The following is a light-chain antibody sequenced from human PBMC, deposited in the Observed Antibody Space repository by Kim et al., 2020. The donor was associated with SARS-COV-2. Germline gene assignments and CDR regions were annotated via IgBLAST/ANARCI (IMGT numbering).Light chain of an antibody. CDR2: LNSDGSH. CDR3: QTWGTGIV. J-gene: IGLJ2*01. CDR1: SGHSSYA. Sequence: QLVLTQSPSASASLGDSVKLTCTLSSGHSSYAITWHQQQTEKGPRYLMKLNSDGSHSKGDGIPDRFSGSSSGAERYLTISSLQSEDEADYYCQTWGTGIVFGGGTQLTVL. V-gene: IGLV4-69*01.